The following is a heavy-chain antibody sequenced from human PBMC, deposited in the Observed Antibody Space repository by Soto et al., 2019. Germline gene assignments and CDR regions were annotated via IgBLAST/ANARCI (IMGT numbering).Heavy chain of an antibody. CDR3: ARRYGSIFDY. Sequence: SETLSLTCTVSGGSISSYYWSWIRQPPGKGLEWIGYIYYSGSTNYNPSLKSRVTISVDTSKNQFSLKLSSVTAADTAVYYCARRYGSIFDYWGQGTLVTVSS. J-gene: IGHJ4*02. CDR2: IYYSGST. D-gene: IGHD6-13*01. CDR1: GGSISSYY. V-gene: IGHV4-59*08.